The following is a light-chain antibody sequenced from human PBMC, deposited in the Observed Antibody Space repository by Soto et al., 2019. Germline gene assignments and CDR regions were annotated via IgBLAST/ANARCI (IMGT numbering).Light chain of an antibody. Sequence: QSALTQPASVSGSPGQTITISCSGTRTDIGGYNLVSWYQQLPGKAPKLLIHEVSNRPSGISNRFNASKSDNMASLTISGLRAEDEADYYCSAYSAGSTLLVFGTGTKLTVL. J-gene: IGLJ1*01. CDR2: EVS. CDR3: SAYSAGSTLLV. CDR1: RTDIGGYNL. V-gene: IGLV2-14*01.